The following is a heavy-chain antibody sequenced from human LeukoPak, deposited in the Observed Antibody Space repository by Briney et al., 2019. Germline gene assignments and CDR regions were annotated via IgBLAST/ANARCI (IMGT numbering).Heavy chain of an antibody. Sequence: GGSLRLSCAASGFTVSSKYMSWVRQAPGKGLEWVSVIFNGGSTYYADSVKGRFTISTDNSKNMLYLQMNSLSAEDTAVYYCARGLFASGSYYNFFDYWAQGTLVTVSS. CDR3: ARGLFASGSYYNFFDY. CDR1: GFTVSSKY. J-gene: IGHJ4*02. D-gene: IGHD3-10*01. V-gene: IGHV3-66*01. CDR2: IFNGGST.